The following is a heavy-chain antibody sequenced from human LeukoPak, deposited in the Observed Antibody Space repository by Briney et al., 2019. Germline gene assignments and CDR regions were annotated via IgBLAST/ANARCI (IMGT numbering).Heavy chain of an antibody. J-gene: IGHJ1*01. Sequence: SGPTLVKPTQTLTLTCTFSGFSLGTGGGGVGWIRQPRGKALEGLSLSYWDDDKRYSPARKSRLNSTKENSKNQEGRRWTNMDPVDTATYYCALLYYYGSGTSPEYFQHWGQGTLVTVSS. D-gene: IGHD3-10*01. V-gene: IGHV2-5*02. CDR2: SYWDDDK. CDR1: GFSLGTGGGG. CDR3: ALLYYYGSGTSPEYFQH.